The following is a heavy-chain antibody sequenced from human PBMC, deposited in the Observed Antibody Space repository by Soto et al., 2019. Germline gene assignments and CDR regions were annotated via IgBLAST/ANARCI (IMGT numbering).Heavy chain of an antibody. CDR1: GVSISSGGYY. D-gene: IGHD3-22*01. CDR3: AREYYYDSSGFDY. CDR2: IYYSGST. V-gene: IGHV4-31*03. Sequence: SETLSLTCTVSGVSISSGGYYWTWIRQHPQKGLECIGHIYYSGSTYYNPSLKSRVTVSVDTSKNQFSLKLSSVTAADTAVYYCAREYYYDSSGFDYWGQGTLVTVSS. J-gene: IGHJ4*02.